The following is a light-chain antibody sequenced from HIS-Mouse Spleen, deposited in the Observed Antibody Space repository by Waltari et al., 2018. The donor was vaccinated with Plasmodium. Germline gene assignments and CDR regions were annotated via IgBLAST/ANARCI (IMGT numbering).Light chain of an antibody. CDR3: CSYAGSSTFVV. CDR1: SSDVGSYNL. CDR2: EGS. V-gene: IGLV2-23*03. Sequence: QSALTQPASVSGSPGQSITIPCTGTSSDVGSYNLVSWYQQHPGKAPKLMIYEGSKRPSGVSKRFSGSKSGNTASLTISGLQAEDEADYYCCSYAGSSTFVVFGGGTKLTVL. J-gene: IGLJ2*01.